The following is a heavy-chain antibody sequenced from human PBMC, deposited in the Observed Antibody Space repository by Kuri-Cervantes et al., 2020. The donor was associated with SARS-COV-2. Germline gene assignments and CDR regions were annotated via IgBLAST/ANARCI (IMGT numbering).Heavy chain of an antibody. Sequence: GGSLRLSCAASGFTFSSYSMNWVRQAPGKGLEWVSSISSSSSYIYYADSVKGRLTISRDNAKNSLYLQMNSLRAEDTAVYYCARVRGYSYGRDAFDIWGQGTMVTVSS. D-gene: IGHD5-18*01. J-gene: IGHJ3*02. V-gene: IGHV3-21*01. CDR2: ISSSSSYI. CDR1: GFTFSSYS. CDR3: ARVRGYSYGRDAFDI.